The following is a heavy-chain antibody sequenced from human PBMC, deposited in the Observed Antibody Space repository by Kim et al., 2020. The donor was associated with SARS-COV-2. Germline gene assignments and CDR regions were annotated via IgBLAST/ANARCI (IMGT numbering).Heavy chain of an antibody. CDR1: GFTFSAYD. D-gene: IGHD3-16*02. CDR2: ITKSSTTI. V-gene: IGHV3-48*02. Sequence: GGSLRLFCATSGFTFSAYDMNWVRQAPGKGLEWLSFITKSSTTIYYADSVEGRFTISRDNATNSLFLQMNSLRDEDTALYYCVRARIGGAPDMWGPGTM. CDR3: VRARIGGAPDM. J-gene: IGHJ3*02.